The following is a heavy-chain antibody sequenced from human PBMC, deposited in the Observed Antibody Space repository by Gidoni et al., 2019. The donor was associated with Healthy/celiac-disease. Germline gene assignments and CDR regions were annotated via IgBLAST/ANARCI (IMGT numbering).Heavy chain of an antibody. V-gene: IGHV1-69*06. D-gene: IGHD1-26*01. CDR3: ARDLDGSYARGGAFDI. CDR2: IIPIFGTA. J-gene: IGHJ3*02. CDR1: GGTFSSYA. Sequence: QVQLVQSGAEVKKPGSSVKVSCKASGGTFSSYAISWVRQAPGQGLEWMGGIIPIFGTANYAQKFQGRVTITADKSTSTAYMELSSLRSEDTAVYYCARDLDGSYARGGAFDIWGQGTMVTVSS.